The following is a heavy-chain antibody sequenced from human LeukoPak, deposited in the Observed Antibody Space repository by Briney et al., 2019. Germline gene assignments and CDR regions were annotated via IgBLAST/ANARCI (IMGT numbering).Heavy chain of an antibody. CDR1: GGSISSYY. V-gene: IGHV4-59*01. CDR2: IYYSGST. Sequence: SETLSLTCTVSGGSISSYYWSWIRQPPGKGLEWIGYIYYSGSTNYNPSLKSRVTISVDTSKNQFSLKLSSVTAADTAVYYCAREPGYQDAFDIWGQGTMVTVSS. D-gene: IGHD2-2*01. CDR3: AREPGYQDAFDI. J-gene: IGHJ3*02.